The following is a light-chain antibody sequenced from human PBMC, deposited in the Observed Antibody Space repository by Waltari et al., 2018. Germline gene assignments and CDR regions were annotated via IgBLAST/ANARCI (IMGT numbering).Light chain of an antibody. CDR3: QKYNDWPLT. V-gene: IGKV3D-15*01. CDR2: YAS. CDR1: QNVGST. J-gene: IGKJ4*01. Sequence: ETVMMQSPATLSLSPGERATLSCRASQNVGSTLAWYQQKPGQAPRLLIYYASSSATGIPDRFSGSGSGTEFTLTISSLDPEDVGIYYCQKYNDWPLTFGGGTKVEIK.